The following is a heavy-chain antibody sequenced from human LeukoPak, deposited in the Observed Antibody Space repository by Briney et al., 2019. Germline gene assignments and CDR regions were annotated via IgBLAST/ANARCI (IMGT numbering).Heavy chain of an antibody. CDR2: INHSGST. CDR1: GGSFSGYY. D-gene: IGHD1-1*01. CDR3: ARLSYRGGTGTRLPLLDY. Sequence: SATLSLTCAVYGGSFSGYYWSWIRQPPGKGLEWIGEINHSGSTNYNPSLRSRVTISVDTSKNQFSLKLSSVTAADTAVYYCARLSYRGGTGTRLPLLDYWGQGTLVTVSS. V-gene: IGHV4-34*01. J-gene: IGHJ4*02.